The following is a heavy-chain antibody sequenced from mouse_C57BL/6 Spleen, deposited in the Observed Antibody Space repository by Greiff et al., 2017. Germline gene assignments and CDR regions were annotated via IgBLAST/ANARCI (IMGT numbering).Heavy chain of an antibody. CDR1: GYTFTSYW. CDR3: ARGTWPLYAMDY. J-gene: IGHJ4*01. Sequence: QVQLQQPGAELVKPGASVKLSCKASGYTFTSYWMHWVKQRTGRGLEWIGRIDPNCGGTKYNEKFKSKATLPVDKPSSTAYMQRSSLTSEDSAVYYCARGTWPLYAMDYWGQGTSVTVSS. CDR2: IDPNCGGT. V-gene: IGHV1-72*01. D-gene: IGHD3-3*01.